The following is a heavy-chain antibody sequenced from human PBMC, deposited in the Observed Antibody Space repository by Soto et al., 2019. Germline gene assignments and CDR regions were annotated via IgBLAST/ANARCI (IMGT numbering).Heavy chain of an antibody. V-gene: IGHV4-39*01. J-gene: IGHJ4*02. D-gene: IGHD6-13*01. Sequence: SETLSLTCTVSDDSIITSSYYWGWIRQPPGKGLEWIGNIYYGGSTYYNPSLKSRVSISVDTSKNQFSLQLSSVTAADTAVYFCARRRQHLDPYFDYWDQGTLVTVSS. CDR3: ARRRQHLDPYFDY. CDR1: DDSIITSSYY. CDR2: IYYGGST.